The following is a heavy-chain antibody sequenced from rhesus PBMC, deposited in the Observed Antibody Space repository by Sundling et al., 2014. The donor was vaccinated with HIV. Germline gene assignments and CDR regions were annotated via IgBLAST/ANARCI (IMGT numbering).Heavy chain of an antibody. Sequence: QVQLQESGPGLVKSSETLSLTCAVSRGSFSGYFWGWIRQPPGKGLEWIGYISGSGGTTDYNPSLRSRVTISTDTSKNQFSLKLSSVTAADTAVYYCARLPGYNGYKYYFDYWGQGVLVTVSS. CDR2: ISGSGGTT. CDR3: ARLPGYNGYKYYFDY. CDR1: RGSFSGYF. V-gene: IGHV4-165*01. D-gene: IGHD5-30*01. J-gene: IGHJ4*01.